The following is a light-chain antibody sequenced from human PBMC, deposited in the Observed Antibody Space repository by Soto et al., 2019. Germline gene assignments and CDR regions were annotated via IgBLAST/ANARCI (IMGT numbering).Light chain of an antibody. J-gene: IGLJ2*01. CDR3: AAWDDSLNAPV. CDR2: SNN. V-gene: IGLV1-44*01. CDR1: SSNIGSNT. Sequence: QSVLTQPPSASGTPGQRVTISCSGSSSNIGSNTVNWYQQLPGTAPKHLIYSNNQRPSGVPDRFSGSKSGTSASLAISGLQSEDEADYYCAAWDDSLNAPVFGGGTKLTVL.